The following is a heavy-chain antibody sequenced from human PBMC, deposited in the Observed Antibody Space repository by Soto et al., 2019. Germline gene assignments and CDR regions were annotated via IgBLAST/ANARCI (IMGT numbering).Heavy chain of an antibody. D-gene: IGHD5-18*01. CDR2: IYYSGST. Sequence: QVQLQESGPGLVKPSQTLSLTCTVSGGSISSGDYYWSWIRQPPGKGLEWIGYIYYSGSTYYNPSLXRXVXIXVDTSKNQFSPKLSSVAAADTAVYYCARASPVVTDVWGEGTTVTVSS. CDR3: ARASPVVTDV. J-gene: IGHJ6*04. V-gene: IGHV4-30-4*01. CDR1: GGSISSGDYY.